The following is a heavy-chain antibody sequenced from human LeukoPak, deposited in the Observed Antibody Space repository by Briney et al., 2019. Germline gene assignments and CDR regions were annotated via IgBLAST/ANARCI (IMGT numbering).Heavy chain of an antibody. Sequence: SETLSLTCAVSGGSISTSHHYWGCIRQPPGQGLEWIGSIYSSGSTYYTPSLRTRVTISVDTSKTQSTLQLSSATAADTAVYYCARGRGRSYYSGSYRFDYWGQGTLVTVSS. V-gene: IGHV4-39*01. CDR1: GGSISTSHHY. D-gene: IGHD1-26*01. CDR3: ARGRGRSYYSGSYRFDY. J-gene: IGHJ4*02. CDR2: IYSSGST.